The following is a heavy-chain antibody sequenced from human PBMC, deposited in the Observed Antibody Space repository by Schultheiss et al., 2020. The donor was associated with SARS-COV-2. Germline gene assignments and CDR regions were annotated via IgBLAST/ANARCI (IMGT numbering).Heavy chain of an antibody. CDR1: GFTFSSYA. D-gene: IGHD3-3*01. Sequence: GGSLRLSCAASGFTFSSYAMSWVRQAPGKGLEWVSAISGSGGSTYYADSVKGRFTISRDNAKNSLYLQMNSLRAEDTALYYCAKDSVRFLEWLWVYFDYWGQGTLVTVSS. V-gene: IGHV3-23*01. CDR2: ISGSGGST. J-gene: IGHJ4*02. CDR3: AKDSVRFLEWLWVYFDY.